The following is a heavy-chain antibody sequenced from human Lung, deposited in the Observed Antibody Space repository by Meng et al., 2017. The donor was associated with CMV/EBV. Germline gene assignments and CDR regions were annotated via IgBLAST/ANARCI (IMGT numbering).Heavy chain of an antibody. J-gene: IGHJ6*02. D-gene: IGHD2-8*01. CDR1: GFTFSGYW. CDR2: IKQDGSDK. CDR3: ARGGPCSNGVCSDYGMDV. V-gene: IGHV3-7*01. Sequence: GGSLRLSCAASGFTFSGYWMNWVRQTPGKGLEWVANIKQDGSDKYYADSVKGRFTISRDNAENSLYLQMNSLRAEDTAIYYCARGGPCSNGVCSDYGMDVWXQGTTVXVSS.